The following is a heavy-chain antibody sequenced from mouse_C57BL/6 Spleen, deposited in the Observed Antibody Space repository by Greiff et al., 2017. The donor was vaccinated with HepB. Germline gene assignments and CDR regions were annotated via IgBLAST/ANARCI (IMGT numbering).Heavy chain of an antibody. CDR1: GYTFTDYY. J-gene: IGHJ2*01. D-gene: IGHD1-1*01. V-gene: IGHV1-76*01. CDR2: IYPGSGNT. Sequence: VQLQQSGAELVRPGASVKLSCKASGYTFTDYYINWVKQRPGQGLEWIARIYPGSGNTYYNEKFKGKATLTAEKSSSTAYMQLSSLTSEDSAVYFWARSDITTVVGDYWGQGTTLTVSS. CDR3: ARSDITTVVGDY.